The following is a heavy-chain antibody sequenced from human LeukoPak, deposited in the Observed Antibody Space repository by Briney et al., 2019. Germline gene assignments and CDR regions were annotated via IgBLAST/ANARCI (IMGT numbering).Heavy chain of an antibody. CDR2: ISGSGGST. CDR3: AKPPFARGNVWFDP. Sequence: GGSLRLSCAASGFTFSGYWMSWVRQAPGKGLEWVSAISGSGGSTYYADSVKGRFTISRDNSKNTLYLQMNSLRAEDTAVYYCAKPPFARGNVWFDPWGQGTLVTVSS. CDR1: GFTFSGYW. D-gene: IGHD4-23*01. V-gene: IGHV3-23*01. J-gene: IGHJ5*02.